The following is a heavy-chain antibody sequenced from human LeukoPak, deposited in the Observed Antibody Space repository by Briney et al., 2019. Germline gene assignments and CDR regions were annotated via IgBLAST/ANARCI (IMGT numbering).Heavy chain of an antibody. D-gene: IGHD3-10*01. CDR2: ISYDGSNK. CDR1: GFTFSSYA. CDR3: AREDDRNYYSLDDAFDI. J-gene: IGHJ3*02. V-gene: IGHV3-30*04. Sequence: PGGSLRLSCAASGFTFSSYAMHWVRQAPGKGLEWVAVISYDGSNKYYADSVKGRFTISRDNSKNTLYLQMNSLRAEDTAVYYCAREDDRNYYSLDDAFDIWGQGTMVTVSS.